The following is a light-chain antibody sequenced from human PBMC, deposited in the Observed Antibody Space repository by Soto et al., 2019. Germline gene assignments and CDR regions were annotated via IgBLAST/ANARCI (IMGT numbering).Light chain of an antibody. V-gene: IGKV1-12*01. Sequence: DIQMPQSHSSVSASVGDRVTITCRASQSISTWLAWYQQKPGTAPNLLIFTASYLQSGVPSRFSGSGSGTDFTLTISSLQPEDFATYYCQQYNSYPWTFGQGTKV. CDR2: TAS. CDR3: QQYNSYPWT. J-gene: IGKJ1*01. CDR1: QSISTW.